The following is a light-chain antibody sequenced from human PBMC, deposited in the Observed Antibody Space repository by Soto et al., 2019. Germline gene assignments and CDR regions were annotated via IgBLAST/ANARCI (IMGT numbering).Light chain of an antibody. CDR2: RNH. V-gene: IGLV1-44*01. CDR3: AAWVDSLRAVV. Sequence: QSVLTQSPSASATPGQRVTISWSGGRSNIGTYTVNWYQQLPGTAPTLLIYRNHQRPSGVPDRFSGPKSGTSAALAISGPQSEDEADYYCAAWVDSLRAVVFGGGTKLTVL. J-gene: IGLJ2*01. CDR1: RSNIGTYT.